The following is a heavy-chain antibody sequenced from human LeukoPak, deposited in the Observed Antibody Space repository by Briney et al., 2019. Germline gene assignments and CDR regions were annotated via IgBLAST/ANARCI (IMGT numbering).Heavy chain of an antibody. CDR3: ARSPTGPYYFDY. Sequence: GGSLSLSCAASGLTFSSYAMRWVRHAPGKGLEWVSAISGSGGSTYSADSVKGRFTISRDNSKNTPYLQVNSLIAEDPAVYYCARSPTGPYYFDYLGQGTLVTVSS. CDR1: GLTFSSYA. D-gene: IGHD1-1*01. CDR2: ISGSGGST. J-gene: IGHJ4*02. V-gene: IGHV3-23*01.